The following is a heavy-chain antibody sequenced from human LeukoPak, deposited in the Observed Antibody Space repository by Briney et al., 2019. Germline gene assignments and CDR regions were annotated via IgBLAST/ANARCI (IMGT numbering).Heavy chain of an antibody. D-gene: IGHD3-22*01. CDR1: GFTFSYYW. CDR2: IKQHGSEK. J-gene: IGHJ4*02. V-gene: IGHV3-7*01. Sequence: GGSLRLSCAASGFTFSYYWMSWVRQAPGKGLEWVANIKQHGSEKYYVDSVKGRFTISRDNAKNSLYLQMNSLRAEDTAVYYCAREGRESSGYDYWGQGTLVTVSS. CDR3: AREGRESSGYDY.